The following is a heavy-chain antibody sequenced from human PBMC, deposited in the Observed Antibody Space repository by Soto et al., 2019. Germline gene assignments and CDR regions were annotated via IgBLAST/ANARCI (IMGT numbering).Heavy chain of an antibody. V-gene: IGHV4-59*01. Sequence: PSETLSLTCTVSGGSINTYYWSWIRQPPGKGLEWIGYIYYSGNTYYNPSLKSRVAISVDTSKNQFSLKLSSVIAADTAVYYCARRMRGASGYFDYWGQGTLVTVSS. CDR3: ARRMRGASGYFDY. D-gene: IGHD6-13*01. CDR1: GGSINTYY. J-gene: IGHJ4*02. CDR2: IYYSGNT.